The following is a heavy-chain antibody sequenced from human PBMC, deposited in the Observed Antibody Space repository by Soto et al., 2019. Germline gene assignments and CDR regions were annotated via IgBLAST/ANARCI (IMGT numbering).Heavy chain of an antibody. CDR3: ARVLKNTGVIVHDDY. CDR2: INPSGGST. J-gene: IGHJ4*02. CDR1: GYTFTSYY. D-gene: IGHD3-16*02. Sequence: ASVKVSCKASGYTFTSYYMHSVRQAPGQGLEWMGIINPSGGSTSYAQKFQGRVTMTRDTSTSTVYMELSSLRSEDTAVYYCARVLKNTGVIVHDDYWGQGTLVTVSS. V-gene: IGHV1-46*03.